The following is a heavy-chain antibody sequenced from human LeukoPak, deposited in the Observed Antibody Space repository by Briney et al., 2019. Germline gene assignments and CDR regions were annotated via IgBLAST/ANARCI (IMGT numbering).Heavy chain of an antibody. CDR3: AKEKHDKTGLNWFDP. Sequence: GGSLRLSCAASGFTFDDYAMHWVRQAPGKGLEWVSAISGSGGSTYYADSVKGRFTISRDNSKNTLYLQMNSLRAEDTAVYYCAKEKHDKTGLNWFDPWGQGTLVTVSS. J-gene: IGHJ5*02. CDR2: ISGSGGST. V-gene: IGHV3-23*01. CDR1: GFTFDDYA. D-gene: IGHD3-9*01.